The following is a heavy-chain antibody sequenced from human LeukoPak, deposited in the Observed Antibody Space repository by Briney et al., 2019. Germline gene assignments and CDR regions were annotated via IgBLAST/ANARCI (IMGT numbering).Heavy chain of an antibody. V-gene: IGHV1-2*02. CDR3: ARDPHSTMIVVVTPFDY. CDR2: INPNSGGT. J-gene: IGHJ4*02. CDR1: GYTFTGYY. Sequence: ASVKVSRKASGYTFTGYYMHWVRQAPGQGLEWMGWINPNSGGTNYAQKFQGRVTMTRDTSISTAYMELSRLRSDDTAVYYCARDPHSTMIVVVTPFDYWGQGTLVTVSS. D-gene: IGHD3-22*01.